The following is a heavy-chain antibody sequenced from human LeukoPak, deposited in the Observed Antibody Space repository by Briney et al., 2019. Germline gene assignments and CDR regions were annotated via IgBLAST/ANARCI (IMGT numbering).Heavy chain of an antibody. V-gene: IGHV4-31*03. CDR1: GGSISSGGYY. CDR2: IYYSGST. D-gene: IGHD3-9*01. J-gene: IGHJ4*02. Sequence: SQTLSLTCTVSGGSISSGGYYWSWVRQHPGKGLEWIGYIYYSGSTYYNPSLKNRVTISVDTSKNQFSLKLSSVTAADTAVYYCARWNDWAGYYFDYWGQGTLVTVSS. CDR3: ARWNDWAGYYFDY.